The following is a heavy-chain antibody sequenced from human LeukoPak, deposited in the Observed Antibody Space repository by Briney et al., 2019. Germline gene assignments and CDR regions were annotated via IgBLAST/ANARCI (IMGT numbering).Heavy chain of an antibody. Sequence: ASVKVSCKASGYTFTSYDISWVRQATGQGLEWMGWMNPNSGNTGYAQKFQGRVTMTRNTSISTAYMELSSLRSEDTAVYYCARGEVLLWFGESPGGFDPWGQGTLVTVSS. J-gene: IGHJ5*02. CDR1: GYTFTSYD. D-gene: IGHD3-10*01. V-gene: IGHV1-8*01. CDR3: ARGEVLLWFGESPGGFDP. CDR2: MNPNSGNT.